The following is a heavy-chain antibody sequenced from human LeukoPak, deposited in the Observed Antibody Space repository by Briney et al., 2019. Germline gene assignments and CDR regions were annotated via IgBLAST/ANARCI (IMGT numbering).Heavy chain of an antibody. CDR3: ARGRYLTTLGGAAAGFLNN. CDR2: INHTGNT. Sequence: PSETLSLTCAVNGGSFSGYYWNWIRQPPGKRLEWIGEINHTGNTNYNPSLKRQVTISVDTSQKQFSLRLNSLTAADTAVYYCARGRYLTTLGGAAAGFLNNWGQGTLVTVSS. J-gene: IGHJ4*02. V-gene: IGHV4-34*01. CDR1: GGSFSGYY. D-gene: IGHD6-13*01.